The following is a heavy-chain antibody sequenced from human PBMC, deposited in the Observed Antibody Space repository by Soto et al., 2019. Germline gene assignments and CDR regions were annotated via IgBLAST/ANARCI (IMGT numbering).Heavy chain of an antibody. Sequence: QVQLVQSGAEVKKPGSSVKVSCKASGGTFSSYTISWVRQAPGQGLEWMGRIIPILGIANYAQKFQGRVTITADKSTSTAYMELSSLRSEDTAMYYCARVGATGDYYYGMDVWGQGTTVTVSS. CDR1: GGTFSSYT. J-gene: IGHJ6*02. V-gene: IGHV1-69*02. CDR3: ARVGATGDYYYGMDV. CDR2: IIPILGIA. D-gene: IGHD1-26*01.